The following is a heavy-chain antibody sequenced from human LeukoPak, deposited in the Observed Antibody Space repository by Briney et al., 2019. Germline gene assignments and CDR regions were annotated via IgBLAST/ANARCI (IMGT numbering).Heavy chain of an antibody. V-gene: IGHV4-34*01. Sequence: SETLSLTCAVYGGSFSDYYWSWIRQPPGKGLEWIGELDHGGSTNYNPSLKSRVTISVDTSKNQFSLKLSSVTAADTAVYYCARSTQYGVVIIDYYYYMDVWGKGTTVTVSS. J-gene: IGHJ6*03. CDR2: LDHGGST. CDR3: ARSTQYGVVIIDYYYYMDV. CDR1: GGSFSDYY. D-gene: IGHD3-3*01.